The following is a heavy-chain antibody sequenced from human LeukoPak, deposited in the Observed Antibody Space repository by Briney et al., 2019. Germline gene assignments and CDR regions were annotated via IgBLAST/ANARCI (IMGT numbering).Heavy chain of an antibody. Sequence: GGSLRLSCSASGFTFRTYIRHWARQPPGKGLELVSVITSDGGSTYYADSVKGRFTISRDNSKNMLYLQMSSLRAEDTAVYYCVRGGFSTSAGDYWGQGTLVTVSS. D-gene: IGHD6-13*01. V-gene: IGHV3-64D*06. J-gene: IGHJ4*02. CDR3: VRGGFSTSAGDY. CDR2: ITSDGGST. CDR1: GFTFRTYI.